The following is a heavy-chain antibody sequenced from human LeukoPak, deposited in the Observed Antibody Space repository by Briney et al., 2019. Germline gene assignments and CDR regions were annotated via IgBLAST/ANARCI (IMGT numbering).Heavy chain of an antibody. D-gene: IGHD1-7*01. CDR3: ARGTGTSWFDV. CDR2: MNSKSGGT. V-gene: IGHV1-2*02. CDR1: GYTFTDHY. J-gene: IGHJ5*02. Sequence: GASVKVSCKAFGYTFTDHYMHWVRQAPGQGLEWMGWMNSKSGGTDSAQKFQGRVTMTRDTSIRTAYMDLTSLTSDDTAVYYCARGTGTSWFDVWGQGTLVTVPS.